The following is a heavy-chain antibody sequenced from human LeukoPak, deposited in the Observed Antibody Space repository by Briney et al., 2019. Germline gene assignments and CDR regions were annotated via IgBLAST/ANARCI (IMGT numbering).Heavy chain of an antibody. Sequence: PSETLSLTCAVYGGSFSGYYWSWIRQPPGKGLEWIGEINHSGSTNYNPSLKSRVTISVDTSKNQFSLKLSSVTAADTAVYYCARARYDFWSGYYIPSKRHSPALPTVVLFDYWGQGTLVTVSS. V-gene: IGHV4-34*01. D-gene: IGHD3-3*01. CDR2: INHSGST. CDR3: ARARYDFWSGYYIPSKRHSPALPTVVLFDY. J-gene: IGHJ4*02. CDR1: GGSFSGYY.